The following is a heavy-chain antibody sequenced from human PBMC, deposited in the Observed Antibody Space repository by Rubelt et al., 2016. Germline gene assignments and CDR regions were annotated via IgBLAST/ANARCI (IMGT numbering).Heavy chain of an antibody. CDR1: GFTFSSYT. Sequence: VQLVESGGSLVKSGRSLRLSCAASGFTFSSYTMNWVRQAPGKGLEWVAVIWYDESNKYYADSVKGRFTISRDNSKNTRYLKTNGLRAEDAVVYYCASGYNWNPTWGQGTLVTVSS. V-gene: IGHV3-33*08. CDR2: IWYDESNK. J-gene: IGHJ5*02. CDR3: ASGYNWNPT. D-gene: IGHD1-20*01.